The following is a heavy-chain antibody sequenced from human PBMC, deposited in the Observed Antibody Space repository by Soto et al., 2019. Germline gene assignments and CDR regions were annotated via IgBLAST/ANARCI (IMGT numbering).Heavy chain of an antibody. CDR1: GFTVSSNY. V-gene: IGHV3-30*18. CDR3: AKGGIEYSSSSWFDP. D-gene: IGHD6-6*01. Sequence: VQLVESGGGLVQPGGSLRLSCAASGFTVSSNYMSWVRQAPGKGLEWVAVISYDGSNKYYADSVKGRFTISRDNSKNTLYLQMNSLRAEDTAVYYCAKGGIEYSSSSWFDPWGQGTLVTVSS. J-gene: IGHJ5*02. CDR2: ISYDGSNK.